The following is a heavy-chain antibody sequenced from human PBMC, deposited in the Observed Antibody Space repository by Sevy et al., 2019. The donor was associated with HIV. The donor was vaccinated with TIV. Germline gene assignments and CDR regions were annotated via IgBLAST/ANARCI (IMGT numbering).Heavy chain of an antibody. D-gene: IGHD6-19*01. V-gene: IGHV3-21*01. Sequence: GGSLRLSCAASGFTFSSYSMNWVRQAPGKGLEWVSSISSSSSYIYYADSVKGRFTISRDNAKNSLYLQMNSPRAEDTAVYYCARGTRKGSGPSFDYWGQGTLVTVSS. CDR2: ISSSSSYI. J-gene: IGHJ4*02. CDR1: GFTFSSYS. CDR3: ARGTRKGSGPSFDY.